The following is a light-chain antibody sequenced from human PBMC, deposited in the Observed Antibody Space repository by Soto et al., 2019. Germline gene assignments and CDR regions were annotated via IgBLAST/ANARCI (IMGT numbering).Light chain of an antibody. CDR3: QQYNSYSPT. CDR2: KAS. V-gene: IGKV1-5*03. J-gene: IGKJ1*01. CDR1: PSISSW. Sequence: DIQMTQSPSTLSASVGDRVTITCRASPSISSWLAWYQQKPGKAPKLLIYKASSLESAVPSRFSGSGSGTEFTLTISSLQPDDFATYYCQQYNSYSPTFGQGTKVDIK.